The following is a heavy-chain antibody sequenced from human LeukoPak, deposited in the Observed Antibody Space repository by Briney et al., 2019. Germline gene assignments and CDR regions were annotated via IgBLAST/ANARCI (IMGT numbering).Heavy chain of an antibody. V-gene: IGHV3-33*01. CDR3: AREQLKGGDLDAFDI. CDR1: GFTFSSYG. D-gene: IGHD2-21*02. Sequence: GGSLRLSCAASGFTFSSYGMPWVRQAPGKGLEWVAVIWYDGSNKYYADSVKGRFTISRDNSKNTLYLQMNSLRAEDTAVYYCAREQLKGGDLDAFDIWGQGTMVTVSS. CDR2: IWYDGSNK. J-gene: IGHJ3*02.